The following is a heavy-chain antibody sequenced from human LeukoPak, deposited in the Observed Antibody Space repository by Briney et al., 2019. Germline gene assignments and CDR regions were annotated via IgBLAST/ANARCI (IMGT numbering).Heavy chain of an antibody. CDR3: ANPLDIPVFDP. J-gene: IGHJ5*02. V-gene: IGHV3-74*01. CDR1: GFTFSSYW. CDR2: INSDGSST. D-gene: IGHD2-15*01. Sequence: GSLRLSCAASGFTFSSYWMHWVRQAPGKGLVWVSRINSDGSSTSYADSVKGRFTISRDNAKNTLYLQMNSLRAEDTAVYYCANPLDIPVFDPWGQGTLVTVSS.